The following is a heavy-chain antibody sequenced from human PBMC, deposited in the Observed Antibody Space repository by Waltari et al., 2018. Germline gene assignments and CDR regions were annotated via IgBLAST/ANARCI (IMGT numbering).Heavy chain of an antibody. J-gene: IGHJ6*02. Sequence: QVQLVQSGAEVKKPGASVKVSCKASGNTFTGYYMHWVRQAPGQGLEWMGWINPNSGGTNYAQKFQGRVTMTRDTSISTAYMELSRLRSDDTAVYYCARDKSSSFSYYYGMDVWGQGTTVTVS. CDR3: ARDKSSSFSYYYGMDV. V-gene: IGHV1-2*02. CDR2: INPNSGGT. CDR1: GNTFTGYY. D-gene: IGHD6-13*01.